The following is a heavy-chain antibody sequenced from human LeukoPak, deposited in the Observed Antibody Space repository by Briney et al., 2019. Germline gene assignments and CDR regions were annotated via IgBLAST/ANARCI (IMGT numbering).Heavy chain of an antibody. Sequence: ASVKVSCKASGYTFTGYYMHWVRQAPGQGLEWMGWINPNSGGTNYAQKFQGRVTMTRDTSISTAYMELSRLRSDDTAVYYCAYCSGGSCYGRAEYFQHWGQGTLVTVSS. V-gene: IGHV1-2*02. D-gene: IGHD2-15*01. CDR1: GYTFTGYY. J-gene: IGHJ1*01. CDR3: AYCSGGSCYGRAEYFQH. CDR2: INPNSGGT.